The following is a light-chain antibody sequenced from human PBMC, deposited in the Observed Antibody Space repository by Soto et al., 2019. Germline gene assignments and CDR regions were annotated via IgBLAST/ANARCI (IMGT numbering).Light chain of an antibody. V-gene: IGKV1-5*01. CDR2: DAS. CDR3: QQYNSFPWT. Sequence: DIQMTQSPSTLSASVGDRVTITCRASQSISSWLAWYQQKPGKAPKLLIYDASSLESGVPSRFSVSGSGTVFTLTISSLQPDDFATYYCQQYNSFPWTFGQGTMVEIK. CDR1: QSISSW. J-gene: IGKJ1*01.